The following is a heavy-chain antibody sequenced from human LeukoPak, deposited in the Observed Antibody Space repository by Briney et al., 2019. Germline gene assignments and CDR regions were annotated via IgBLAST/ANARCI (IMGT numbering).Heavy chain of an antibody. J-gene: IGHJ4*02. CDR1: GGSISSSSYY. V-gene: IGHV4-39*07. CDR3: ARDSGYDLDY. D-gene: IGHD5-12*01. CDR2: IYYSGST. Sequence: SETLSLTCTVSGGSISSSSYYWGWIRQPPGKGLEWIGSIYYSGSTYYNPSLKSRVTISVDTSKNQFSLKLSSVTAADTAVYYCARDSGYDLDYWGQGTLVTVSS.